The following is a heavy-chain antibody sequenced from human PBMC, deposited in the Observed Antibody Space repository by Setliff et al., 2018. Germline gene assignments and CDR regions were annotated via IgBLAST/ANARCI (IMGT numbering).Heavy chain of an antibody. Sequence: SETLSLTCAVYGGSFSTYYWSWIRQPPGKGLEWIGEISHSGSTNYNPSLKSRVTMSVDTSKNQFSLNLNSVTAADTAVYYFRLAHCSTTSCTYDPFDIWGQGTPVTVSS. J-gene: IGHJ3*02. CDR3: RLAHCSTTSCTYDPFDI. CDR1: GGSFSTYY. D-gene: IGHD2-2*01. CDR2: ISHSGST. V-gene: IGHV4-34*01.